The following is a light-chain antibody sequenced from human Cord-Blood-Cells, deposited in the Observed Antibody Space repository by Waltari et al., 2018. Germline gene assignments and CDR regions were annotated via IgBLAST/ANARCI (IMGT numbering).Light chain of an antibody. CDR3: QQSYSTLMYT. CDR1: QSISSY. V-gene: IGKV1-39*01. Sequence: DIQMTQSPSSLSASVGDRGPITCRASQSISSYLNWYQQKPGKAPKLLIYAASSLQSGVPSRFSGSGSGTDFTLTISSLQPEDFATYYCQQSYSTLMYTFGQGTKLEIK. J-gene: IGKJ2*01. CDR2: AAS.